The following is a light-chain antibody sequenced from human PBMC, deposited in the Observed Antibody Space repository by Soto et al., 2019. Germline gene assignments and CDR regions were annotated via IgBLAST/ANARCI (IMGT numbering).Light chain of an antibody. CDR2: GNS. CDR1: NSNIGAGYD. Sequence: QSILTQPPSVSLAPGQRVTISCTGSNSNIGAGYDVHWYQQLPGTAPKLLIYGNSNRPSGVPDRFSGSKSVTSASLAITGLQAEDEADYYCQSYDRSLTGVFGTGTQLTVL. CDR3: QSYDRSLTGV. J-gene: IGLJ1*01. V-gene: IGLV1-40*01.